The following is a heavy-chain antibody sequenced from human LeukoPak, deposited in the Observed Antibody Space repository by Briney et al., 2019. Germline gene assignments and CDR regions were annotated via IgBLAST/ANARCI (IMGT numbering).Heavy chain of an antibody. V-gene: IGHV3-23*01. CDR3: AKGGQRYDFWRFDY. CDR1: GFTFSTYA. CDR2: ISGSGGST. Sequence: GGSLRLSCVASGFTFSTYAMSWVRQAPGKGLEWVSSISGSGGSTYYAEFVKGRSTISRDNSKNTLYLQMNSLRAEDTAVYYCAKGGQRYDFWRFDYWGQGTLVTVS. J-gene: IGHJ4*02. D-gene: IGHD3-3*01.